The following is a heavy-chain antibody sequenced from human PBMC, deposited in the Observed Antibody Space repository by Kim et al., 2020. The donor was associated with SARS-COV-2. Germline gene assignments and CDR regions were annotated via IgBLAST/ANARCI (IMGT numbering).Heavy chain of an antibody. CDR1: GFTLRSFY. CDR2: INNVGSET. D-gene: IGHD3-9*01. V-gene: IGHV3-74*03. J-gene: IGHJ4*02. CDR3: ARAGLLTGYFDY. Sequence: GGSLRLSCAASGFTLRSFYMHWVRQVPGKGLVWVSRINNVGSETMYADSVKGRFVISKDNANNTLYLQMNTLGTEDTGVYYCARAGLLTGYFDYWGQGILVTVSS.